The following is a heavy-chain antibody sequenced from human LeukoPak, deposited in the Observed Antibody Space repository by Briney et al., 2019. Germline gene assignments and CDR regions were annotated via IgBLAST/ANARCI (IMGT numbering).Heavy chain of an antibody. J-gene: IGHJ6*02. Sequence: SETLSLTCAVYGGSFSGYYWSWIRQPPGKGLEWIGEINHSGSTNYNPSLKSRVIISVDTSKNQFSLKLSSVTAADTAVYYCARATEFRGWYPPYYYYYGMDVWGQGTTVTVSS. CDR2: INHSGST. D-gene: IGHD6-19*01. CDR1: GGSFSGYY. CDR3: ARATEFRGWYPPYYYYYGMDV. V-gene: IGHV4-34*01.